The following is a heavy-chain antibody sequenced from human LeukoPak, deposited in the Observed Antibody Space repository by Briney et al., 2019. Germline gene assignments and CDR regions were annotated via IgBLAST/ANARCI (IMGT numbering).Heavy chain of an antibody. CDR2: IYTSGST. CDR3: AISHSEYYYDSSGYWPY. V-gene: IGHV4-61*02. D-gene: IGHD3-22*01. Sequence: PSETLSLTCTVSGGSISSGSDYWSCIRQPAGKGLEWIGRIYTSGSTNYNPSLKSRVTISVDTSKNQFSLKLSSVTAADTAVYYCAISHSEYYYDSSGYWPYWGQGTLVTVSS. CDR1: GGSISSGSDY. J-gene: IGHJ4*02.